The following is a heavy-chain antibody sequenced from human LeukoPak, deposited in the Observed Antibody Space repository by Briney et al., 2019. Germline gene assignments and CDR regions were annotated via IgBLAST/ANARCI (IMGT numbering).Heavy chain of an antibody. J-gene: IGHJ4*02. CDR1: GFTFSSYA. V-gene: IGHV3-23*01. D-gene: IGHD6-13*01. CDR2: ISGTGGRT. CDR3: VKDRSDNSSWYLGDY. Sequence: GGSLRLSCEASGFTFSSYAMSWVRQAPGKGLEWVSAISGTGGRTYYADSMQGRLTISRDNSKNTLYLQMNSLRAEDTAIYYCVKDRSDNSSWYLGDYWGQGTLVAVSS.